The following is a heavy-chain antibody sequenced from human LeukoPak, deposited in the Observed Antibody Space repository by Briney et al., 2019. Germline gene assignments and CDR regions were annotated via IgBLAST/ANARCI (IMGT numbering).Heavy chain of an antibody. CDR1: GGSIKSNNW. CDR3: ARDRIDYGSAFDI. CDR2: IYHSGST. Sequence: SETLSLTCAVSGGSIKSNNWWSWVRQPPGKGLEWIGEIYHSGSTNYNPSLESRVTVSVDRSKNQFSLKLSSVTAADTAVYYCARDRIDYGSAFDIWGQGTMVTVSS. V-gene: IGHV4-4*02. D-gene: IGHD4-17*01. J-gene: IGHJ3*02.